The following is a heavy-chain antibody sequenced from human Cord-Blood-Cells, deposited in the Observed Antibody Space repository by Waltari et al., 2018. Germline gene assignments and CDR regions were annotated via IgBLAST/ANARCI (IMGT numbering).Heavy chain of an antibody. CDR3: AKGAIWSGYLY. Sequence: QVQLVESGGGVVQPGGSLRLSCAASGFTVGSYGMHLGRQAPGKGLEWVAFIRYDGSNKYYADSVKGRFTISRDNSKNTLYLQMNSLRAEDTAVYYCAKGAIWSGYLYWGQGTLVTVSS. D-gene: IGHD3-3*01. V-gene: IGHV3-30*02. J-gene: IGHJ4*02. CDR1: GFTVGSYG. CDR2: IRYDGSNK.